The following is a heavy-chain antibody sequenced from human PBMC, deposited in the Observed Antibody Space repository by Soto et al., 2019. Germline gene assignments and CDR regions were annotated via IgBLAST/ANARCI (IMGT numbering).Heavy chain of an antibody. J-gene: IGHJ4*02. CDR3: ARVQGGGGAMVHNY. Sequence: QVQLQESGPGLVKPSQTLSLTCTVSGGSISSGDYYWSWIRQPPGKGLEWIVYIYYSGSTYYNPTLRIRVTRSVDTAKNHYSLKMSSVTAADTAVYYCARVQGGGGAMVHNYWGQGTMVTVSS. V-gene: IGHV4-30-4*01. CDR1: GGSISSGDYY. CDR2: IYYSGST. D-gene: IGHD5-18*01.